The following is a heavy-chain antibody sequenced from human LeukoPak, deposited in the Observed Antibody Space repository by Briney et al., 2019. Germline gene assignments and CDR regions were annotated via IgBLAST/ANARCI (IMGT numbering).Heavy chain of an antibody. V-gene: IGHV3-49*03. J-gene: IGHJ4*02. CDR1: GFTFGEDA. CDR3: ARLIAVVVAASSYFDF. Sequence: GGSLRLSCTASGFTFGEDAMSWFRQAPGKGLERVGFIRTETNGATAEYAASVKGRFSISRDDSKSIAYLQMNSLKTEDTAVYYCARLIAVVVAASSYFDFWGQGTRVTVSS. D-gene: IGHD2-15*01. CDR2: IRTETNGATA.